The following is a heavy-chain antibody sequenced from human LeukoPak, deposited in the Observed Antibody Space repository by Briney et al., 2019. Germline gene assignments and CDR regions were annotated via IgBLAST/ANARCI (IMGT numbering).Heavy chain of an antibody. CDR3: ARTLPAGVATPDY. J-gene: IGHJ4*02. CDR2: IYHSGST. V-gene: IGHV4-38-2*01. Sequence: SETLSLTCAVSGYSISSGYYWGWIRQPPGKGLEWIGSIYHSGSTYYNPSLKSRVTISVDTPKNQFSLKLSSVTAADTAVYYCARTLPAGVATPDYWGQGTLVTVSS. D-gene: IGHD3-3*01. CDR1: GYSISSGYY.